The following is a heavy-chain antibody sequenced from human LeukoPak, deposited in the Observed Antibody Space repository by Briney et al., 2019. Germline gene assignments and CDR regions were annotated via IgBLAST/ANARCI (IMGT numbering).Heavy chain of an antibody. CDR1: GFSVRSSY. J-gene: IGHJ4*02. CDR2: IYTSDST. V-gene: IGHV3-53*01. CDR3: ARGASCGGDCYPH. Sequence: GWSLRLSCEASGFSVRSSYMSWVRQAPGKGLEWVSVIYTSDSTHYADSVKGRFIISRDNSRNTLYLQMNSLRAEDTAVYYCARGASCGGDCYPHWGQGTLVTVSS. D-gene: IGHD2-21*02.